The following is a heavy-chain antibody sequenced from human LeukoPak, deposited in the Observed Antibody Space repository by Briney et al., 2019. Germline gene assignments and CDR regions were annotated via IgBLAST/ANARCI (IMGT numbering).Heavy chain of an antibody. J-gene: IGHJ4*02. Sequence: ASVKVSCKASGYTLTSYGISWVRQAPGQGLEWMGWISAYNGNTNYAQKLQGRVTMTTDTSTSTAYMELRSLRSDDTAVYYCARDQNYDFWIPFDYWGQGTLVTVSS. CDR1: GYTLTSYG. CDR3: ARDQNYDFWIPFDY. D-gene: IGHD3-3*01. V-gene: IGHV1-18*01. CDR2: ISAYNGNT.